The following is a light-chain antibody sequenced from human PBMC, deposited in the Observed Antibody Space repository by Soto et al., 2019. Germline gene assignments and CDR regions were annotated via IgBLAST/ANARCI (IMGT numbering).Light chain of an antibody. CDR3: QQRYNWPPIT. CDR2: DAS. J-gene: IGKJ5*01. Sequence: EIVLTQSPATLSLSPGERATLSCRASQSVTSHLAWYHQKPGQAPRLLIYDASNRATGIPARFSGSGSGTDFTLTISSLEPEDFAVYYCQQRYNWPPITFGQGTRLESK. V-gene: IGKV3-11*01. CDR1: QSVTSH.